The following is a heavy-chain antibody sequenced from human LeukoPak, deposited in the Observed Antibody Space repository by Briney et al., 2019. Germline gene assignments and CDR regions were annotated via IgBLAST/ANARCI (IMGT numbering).Heavy chain of an antibody. CDR1: GYTFTGYY. V-gene: IGHV1-2*02. Sequence: GASVKVSCKASGYTFTGYYMHWVRQAPGQGLEWMGWINPNSGGTNYAQKFQGRVTMTRDTCISTAYMELSRLRSDDTAVYYCARDESSMVRGVNTFDIWGQGTMVTVSS. J-gene: IGHJ3*02. CDR2: INPNSGGT. CDR3: ARDESSMVRGVNTFDI. D-gene: IGHD3-10*01.